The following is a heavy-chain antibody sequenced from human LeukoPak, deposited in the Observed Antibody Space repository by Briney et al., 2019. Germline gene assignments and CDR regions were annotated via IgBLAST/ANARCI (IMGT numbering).Heavy chain of an antibody. CDR1: GGSISSGGYS. CDR2: IYHSGST. V-gene: IGHV4-30-2*01. CDR3: ARAAITIFGVAQNWFDP. D-gene: IGHD3-3*01. Sequence: SQSLSLTCAVSGGSISSGGYSWSWIRQPPGKGLEWIGYIYHSGSTYYNPSLKSRVTISVDRSKNQFSLKLSSVTAADTAVYYCARAAITIFGVAQNWFDPWGQGTLATVSS. J-gene: IGHJ5*02.